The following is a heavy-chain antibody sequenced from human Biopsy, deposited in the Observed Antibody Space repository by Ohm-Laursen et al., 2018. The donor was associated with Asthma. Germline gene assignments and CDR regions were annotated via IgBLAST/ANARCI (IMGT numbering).Heavy chain of an antibody. CDR3: ARSYDTDSYPVLVLDY. CDR1: GYSLTDLS. CDR2: ISPIFGSS. J-gene: IGHJ4*02. V-gene: IGHV1-69*06. D-gene: IGHD3-22*01. Sequence: SVKVSCKISGYSLTDLSMHWVRQALGLGLEWMGGISPIFGSSNYAQRFQGRVTITADIFTRTVYMELSGLRFDDTAVYYCARSYDTDSYPVLVLDYWGQGTLVTVSS.